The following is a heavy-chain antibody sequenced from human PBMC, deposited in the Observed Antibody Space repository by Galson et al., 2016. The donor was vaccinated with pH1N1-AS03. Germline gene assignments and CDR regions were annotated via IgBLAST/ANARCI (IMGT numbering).Heavy chain of an antibody. D-gene: IGHD7-27*01. CDR1: GFTINNNY. V-gene: IGHV3-66*01. J-gene: IGHJ4*02. CDR2: IYGGGDT. CDR3: VRDYWGSWI. Sequence: SLRLSCAASGFTINNNYMSWVRQAPGKGLEWVSVIYGGGDTFYADSVKGRFTISRGNAKSTLYLQMNSLTDDDTAVYYCVRDYWGSWIWGQGTLVTVSS.